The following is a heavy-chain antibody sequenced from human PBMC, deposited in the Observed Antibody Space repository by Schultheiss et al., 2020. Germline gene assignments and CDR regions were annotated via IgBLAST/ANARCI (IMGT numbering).Heavy chain of an antibody. V-gene: IGHV3-9*01. CDR1: GFTFDDYA. D-gene: IGHD5-12*01. Sequence: GGSLRLSCAASGFTFDDYAMHWVRQTPGKGLEWVSGISWNSGSIGYADSVKGRFTISRDNAKNSLYLQMNSLRAEDTAVYYCARDLGGYDSSVFQGDNWFDPWGQGTLVTVSS. CDR3: ARDLGGYDSSVFQGDNWFDP. J-gene: IGHJ5*02. CDR2: ISWNSGSI.